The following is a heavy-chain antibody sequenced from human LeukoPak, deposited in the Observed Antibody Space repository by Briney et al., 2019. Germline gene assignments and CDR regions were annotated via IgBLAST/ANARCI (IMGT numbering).Heavy chain of an antibody. CDR1: GFTFSDYA. V-gene: IGHV3-9*01. CDR3: AKWGANSGWSHFDI. CDR2: MSWNSGSI. D-gene: IGHD6-19*01. J-gene: IGHJ3*02. Sequence: PGGSLRLSCAASGFTFSDYAIHWVRQAPGKGLEWVSGMSWNSGSIGYADSVKGRFTISRDNSKNSLYLQMNSLRAEDTALYYCAKWGANSGWSHFDIWGQGTMVTVSS.